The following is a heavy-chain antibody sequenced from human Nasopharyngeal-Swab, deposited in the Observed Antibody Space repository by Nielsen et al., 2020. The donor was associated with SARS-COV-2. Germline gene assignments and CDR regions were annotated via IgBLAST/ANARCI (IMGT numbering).Heavy chain of an antibody. D-gene: IGHD4-11*01. CDR3: ARGHSNDSFDY. CDR2: INHSGST. CDR1: GGSFSGYY. V-gene: IGHV4-34*01. J-gene: IGHJ4*02. Sequence: GSLRLSCAVYGGSFSGYYWSWIRQPPGKGLEWIGEINHSGSTNYNPSLKSRVTISVDTSKNQFSLKLRSVTAADTAVYYCARGHSNDSFDYWGQGTLVTVSS.